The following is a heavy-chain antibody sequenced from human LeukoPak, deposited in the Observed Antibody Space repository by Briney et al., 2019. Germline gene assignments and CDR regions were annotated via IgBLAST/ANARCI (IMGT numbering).Heavy chain of an antibody. J-gene: IGHJ3*02. D-gene: IGHD1-7*01. CDR1: GGSISSGGYY. CDR3: ARDTITGTTSPDDAFDI. CDR2: IYYSGST. V-gene: IGHV4-31*03. Sequence: SQTLSLTCTVSGGSISSGGYYWSWNRQLPGKGLEWIGYIYYSGSTYYNPSLKSRVTISVDTSKNQFSLKLSSVTAADPAVYYCARDTITGTTSPDDAFDIWGQGTMVTVSS.